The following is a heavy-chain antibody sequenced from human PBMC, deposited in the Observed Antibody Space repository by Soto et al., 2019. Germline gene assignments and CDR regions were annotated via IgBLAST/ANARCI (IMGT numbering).Heavy chain of an antibody. V-gene: IGHV3-74*01. Sequence: AGGSLRVSCASYDFTFSIHWMHWVRQAPGKGLVWVSRINSAGSSTSYADSVKGRFTISRDNAKNTLYLQMNSLRAEDTAVYSCARVSSIAAAGISDWGKGTLVTVSS. CDR3: ARVSSIAAAGISD. J-gene: IGHJ4*02. CDR2: INSAGSST. D-gene: IGHD6-13*01. CDR1: DFTFSIHW.